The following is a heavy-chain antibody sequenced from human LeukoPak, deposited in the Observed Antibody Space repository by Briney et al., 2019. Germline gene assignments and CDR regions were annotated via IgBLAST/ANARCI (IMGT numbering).Heavy chain of an antibody. D-gene: IGHD5-12*01. CDR3: ARVSRYSGYEGDAFDI. J-gene: IGHJ3*02. CDR2: IYPGDSDT. Sequence: GESLKISCKGSGSSFTTYWIGWVRQMPGKGLEWMGIIYPGDSDTRYGPSFQGQVTISVDKSISTAYLQWSNLKASDTAMYYCARVSRYSGYEGDAFDIWGQGTTVTVSS. V-gene: IGHV5-51*01. CDR1: GSSFTTYW.